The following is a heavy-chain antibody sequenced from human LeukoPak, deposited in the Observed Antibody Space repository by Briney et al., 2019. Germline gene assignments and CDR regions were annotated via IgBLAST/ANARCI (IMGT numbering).Heavy chain of an antibody. CDR3: VRSSGFPDY. V-gene: IGHV3-74*01. CDR2: ITSDGSST. J-gene: IGHJ4*02. CDR1: GFTFSSYS. Sequence: GGSLRLSCAASGFTFSSYSMNWVRQAPGKGLVWVSRITSDGSSTNYADSVRGRFTISRDNAKNTLYLQMNSLRAEDTAVYYCVRSSGFPDYWGQGTLVTVSS. D-gene: IGHD3-22*01.